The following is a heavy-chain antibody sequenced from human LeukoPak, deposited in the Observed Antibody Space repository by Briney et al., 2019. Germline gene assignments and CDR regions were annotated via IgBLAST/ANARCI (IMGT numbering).Heavy chain of an antibody. D-gene: IGHD6-19*01. V-gene: IGHV4-38-2*02. CDR2: IYHSGST. CDR3: AREAGWGYFDY. CDR1: GYSISSGYY. Sequence: SETLSLTCTVSGYSISSGYYWGWIRQPPGKGLEWIGSIYHSGSTYYNPSLKSRVTISVDTSKNQFSLKLSSVTAADTAVYYCAREAGWGYFDYWGQGTLVTVSS. J-gene: IGHJ4*02.